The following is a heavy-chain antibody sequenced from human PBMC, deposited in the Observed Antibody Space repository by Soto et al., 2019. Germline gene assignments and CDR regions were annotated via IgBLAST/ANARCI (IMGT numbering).Heavy chain of an antibody. Sequence: QVQLVESGGGVVQPGRSLRLSCAASGFTFSSYAMHWVRQAPGKGLEWVAVISYDGSNKYYADSVKGRFTISGDNSNNAVYLQINSLRAEDTAVYYCARDLFMGGDYGMDVWGQGSTVTVSS. V-gene: IGHV3-30-3*01. J-gene: IGHJ6*02. CDR2: ISYDGSNK. D-gene: IGHD1-26*01. CDR3: ARDLFMGGDYGMDV. CDR1: GFTFSSYA.